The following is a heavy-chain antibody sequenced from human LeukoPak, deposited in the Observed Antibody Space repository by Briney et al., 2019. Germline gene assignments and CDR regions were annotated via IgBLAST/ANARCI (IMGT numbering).Heavy chain of an antibody. V-gene: IGHV4-4*07. CDR1: GGSISSYY. CDR2: IYTSGST. J-gene: IGHJ3*01. CDR3: AKSWRSYDTSNYYAFDL. D-gene: IGHD3-22*01. Sequence: SETLSLTCTVSGGSISSYYWSWIRQPAGKGLEWIGRIYTSGSTNYNPSLKSRVTMSVDTSKNQFSLKLSSVTAADTAIYYCAKSWRSYDTSNYYAFDLWGQGTVVTVSS.